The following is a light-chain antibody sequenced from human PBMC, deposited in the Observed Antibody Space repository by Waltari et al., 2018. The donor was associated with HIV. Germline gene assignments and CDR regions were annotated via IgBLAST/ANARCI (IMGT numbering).Light chain of an antibody. CDR3: QQLNEYPWT. CDR2: AAS. CDR1: QDISNY. J-gene: IGKJ1*01. Sequence: DIQLTQSPSFLSASVGDRVTITCRASQDISNYLAWYQQKLGKAPKLLIYAASSLQSGVPSRFSGSGSGTQFTLTINSLQPEDFATYHCQQLNEYPWTFGQGTQVEIK. V-gene: IGKV1-9*01.